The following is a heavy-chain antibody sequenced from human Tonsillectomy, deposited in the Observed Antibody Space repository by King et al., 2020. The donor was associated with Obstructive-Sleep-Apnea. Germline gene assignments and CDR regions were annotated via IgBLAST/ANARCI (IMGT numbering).Heavy chain of an antibody. CDR1: GGSISSSKW. D-gene: IGHD2-21*02. CDR2: IYHSGST. V-gene: IGHV4-4*02. Sequence: VQLQESGPGLVKPSGTLSLTCAVSGGSISSSKWWSWVRQPPGEGLEWIGEIYHSGSTNYNPSLKSRVTISVDKSKNQFSLKLNSVTAADTAVYYCAGLGDLGYCGGDCLGDIDYWGQGTLVTVSS. CDR3: AGLGDLGYCGGDCLGDIDY. J-gene: IGHJ4*02.